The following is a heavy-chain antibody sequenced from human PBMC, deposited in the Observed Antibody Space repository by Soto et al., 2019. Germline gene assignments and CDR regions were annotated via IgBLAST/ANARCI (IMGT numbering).Heavy chain of an antibody. D-gene: IGHD2-15*01. V-gene: IGHV1-46*01. Sequence: ASVKVSCKASGYTFTSYYMHWVRQAPGQGLEWMGIINPSGGSTSYAQKFQGGVTMTRDTSTSTVYMELSSLRSEDTAVYYCAREYCSGGGCYSSRYYYYYGMDVWGQGTTVTVSS. CDR3: AREYCSGGGCYSSRYYYYYGMDV. CDR1: GYTFTSYY. J-gene: IGHJ6*02. CDR2: INPSGGST.